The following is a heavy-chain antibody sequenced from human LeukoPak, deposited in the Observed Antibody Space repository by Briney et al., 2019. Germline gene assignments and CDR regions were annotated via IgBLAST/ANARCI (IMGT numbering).Heavy chain of an antibody. V-gene: IGHV4-38-2*01. Sequence: SETLSLTCAVSGYSIGSGYYWGWIRQPPGKGLEWIGSIYYSGSTYYNPSLKSRVTISVDTSKNQFSLKLSSVTAADTAVYYCARRAGDLLFDYWGQGTLVTVSS. CDR1: GYSIGSGYY. J-gene: IGHJ4*02. D-gene: IGHD6-19*01. CDR3: ARRAGDLLFDY. CDR2: IYYSGST.